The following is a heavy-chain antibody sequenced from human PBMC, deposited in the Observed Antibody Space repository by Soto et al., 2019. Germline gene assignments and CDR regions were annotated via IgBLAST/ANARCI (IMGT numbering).Heavy chain of an antibody. CDR3: ARETGITGTTPVRGFDY. D-gene: IGHD1-7*01. J-gene: IGHJ4*02. CDR2: IYYSGST. Sequence: SETLSITCTVSSGSISSGGYSWRWIRQHPGKGLEWIGYIYYSGSTYYNPSLKSRVTISVDTSKNQFSLKLSSVTAADTAVYYCARETGITGTTPVRGFDYWGQGTLVTVSS. CDR1: SGSISSGGYS. V-gene: IGHV4-31*03.